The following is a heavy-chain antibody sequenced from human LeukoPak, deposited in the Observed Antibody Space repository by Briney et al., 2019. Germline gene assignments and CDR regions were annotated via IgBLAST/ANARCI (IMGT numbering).Heavy chain of an antibody. J-gene: IGHJ4*02. D-gene: IGHD4-11*01. Sequence: GRSLRLSCAASGFTFRGYTMYWVRQAPGKGLEWVAAISSDGRNQFYAASVQGRFTISRDNSITTLYLQMNTLRPEDTALYYCARDLIDNYCIDYWGQGTLVTVSS. CDR3: ARDLIDNYCIDY. CDR1: GFTFRGYT. CDR2: ISSDGRNQ. V-gene: IGHV3-30*04.